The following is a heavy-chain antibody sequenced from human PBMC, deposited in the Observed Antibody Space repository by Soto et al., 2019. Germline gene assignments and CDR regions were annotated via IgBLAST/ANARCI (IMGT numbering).Heavy chain of an antibody. J-gene: IGHJ3*02. CDR2: INAGNGNT. V-gene: IGHV1-3*01. CDR3: ARGMDFGFSSSWYGAFDI. Sequence: ASVKVSCKASGYTFTSYAMHWLRQAPGQRLEWMGWINAGNGNTKYSQKFQGRVTITRDTSASTAYMELSSLRSEDTAVYYCARGMDFGFSSSWYGAFDIWGQGTMVTVSS. D-gene: IGHD6-13*01. CDR1: GYTFTSYA.